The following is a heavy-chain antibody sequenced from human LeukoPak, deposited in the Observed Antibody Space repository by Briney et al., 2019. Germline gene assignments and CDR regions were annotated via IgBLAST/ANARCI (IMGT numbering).Heavy chain of an antibody. Sequence: SETLSLTCTVSGGSISSSSYYCGWIRQPPGKGLGWIGCIYYSGSTYYNPSLKSRVTISVDTSKNQFSLKLSSVTAADTAVYYCARHPHTVAPFDYWGQGTLVTVSS. V-gene: IGHV4-39*01. CDR2: IYYSGST. J-gene: IGHJ4*02. CDR1: GGSISSSSYY. D-gene: IGHD6-19*01. CDR3: ARHPHTVAPFDY.